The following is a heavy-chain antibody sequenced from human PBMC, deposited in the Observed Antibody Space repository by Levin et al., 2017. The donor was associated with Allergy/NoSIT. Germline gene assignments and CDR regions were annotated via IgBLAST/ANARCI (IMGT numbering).Heavy chain of an antibody. CDR2: ISGSGGRT. V-gene: IGHV3-23*01. CDR1: GFTFSSYA. J-gene: IGHJ4*02. CDR3: AKDQWLGSGADY. D-gene: IGHD6-19*01. Sequence: GESLKISCAASGFTFSSYAMSWVRQAPGKGLEWVSAISGSGGRTYYADSVKGRFTISRDNSKNTLYLQMNSLRAEDTAVYYCAKDQWLGSGADYWGQGTLVTVSS.